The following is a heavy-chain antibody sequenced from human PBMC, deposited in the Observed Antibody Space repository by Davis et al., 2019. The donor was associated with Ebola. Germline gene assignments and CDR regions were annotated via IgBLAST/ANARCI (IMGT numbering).Heavy chain of an antibody. D-gene: IGHD3-3*01. J-gene: IGHJ6*02. CDR2: IKSKTDGGTT. CDR3: TSTLRFLEWLRRSYYYYGMDV. V-gene: IGHV3-15*01. CDR1: GFTFSNAW. Sequence: GGSLRLSCAASGFTFSNAWMSWVRQAPGKGLEWVGRIKSKTDGGTTDYAAPVKGRFTISRDDSKNTLYLQMNSLKTEDTAVYYCTSTLRFLEWLRRSYYYYGMDVWGQGTTVTVSS.